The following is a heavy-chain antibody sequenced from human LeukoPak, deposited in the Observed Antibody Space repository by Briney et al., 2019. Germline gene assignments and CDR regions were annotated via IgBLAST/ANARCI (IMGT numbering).Heavy chain of an antibody. CDR2: IYYSGST. Sequence: SETLSLTCTVSGGSISSSSYYWGWIRQPPGKGLEWIGSIYYSGSTYYNPSLKSRVTISVDTSKNQFSLKLSSVTAADTAVYYCARVSVDTGFDYWGQGTLVTVSS. CDR3: ARVSVDTGFDY. V-gene: IGHV4-39*01. D-gene: IGHD5-18*01. J-gene: IGHJ4*02. CDR1: GGSISSSSYY.